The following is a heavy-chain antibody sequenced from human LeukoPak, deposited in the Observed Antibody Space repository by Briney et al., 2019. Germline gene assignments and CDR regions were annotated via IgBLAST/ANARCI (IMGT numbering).Heavy chain of an antibody. CDR3: ARGGGDYVGYYFDY. J-gene: IGHJ4*02. CDR2: ISYDGSNK. D-gene: IGHD2-21*02. Sequence: GGSLRLSCAASGFTFSSYAVHWVRQAPGKGLEWVAVISYDGSNKYYGDSVKGRVTISRENSKNTLYLQMNSLRPEDATVYYCARGGGDYVGYYFDYWGQGTLVTVSS. CDR1: GFTFSSYA. V-gene: IGHV3-30-3*01.